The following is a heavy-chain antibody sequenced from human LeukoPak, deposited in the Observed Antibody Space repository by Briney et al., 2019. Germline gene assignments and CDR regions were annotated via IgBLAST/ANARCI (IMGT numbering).Heavy chain of an antibody. CDR1: GFSFSSYG. D-gene: IGHD5-18*01. CDR3: AKARRIQLWLS. V-gene: IGHV3-23*01. Sequence: GGTLRLSCAASGFSFSSYGMSWVRQAPGKGLEWVSGISGSGSSTYYADSVKGRFTISRDNSKNTLYLQMISLRAEDTAVYYCAKARRIQLWLSWGQGTLVTVSS. CDR2: ISGSGSST. J-gene: IGHJ5*02.